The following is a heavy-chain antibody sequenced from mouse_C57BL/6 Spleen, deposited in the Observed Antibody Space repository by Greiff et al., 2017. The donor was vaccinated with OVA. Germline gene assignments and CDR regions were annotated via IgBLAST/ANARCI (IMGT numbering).Heavy chain of an antibody. Sequence: VQLQQSGAELVKPGASVKLSCKASGYTFTEYTIHWVKQRSGQGLEWIGWFYPGSGSIKYNEKFKDKATLTADKSSSTVYMELSRLTSEDSAVYFGARHETSRYGSSYCAMDYWGQGTSVTVSS. J-gene: IGHJ4*01. CDR3: ARHETSRYGSSYCAMDY. V-gene: IGHV1-62-2*01. CDR2: FYPGSGSI. CDR1: GYTFTEYT. D-gene: IGHD1-1*01.